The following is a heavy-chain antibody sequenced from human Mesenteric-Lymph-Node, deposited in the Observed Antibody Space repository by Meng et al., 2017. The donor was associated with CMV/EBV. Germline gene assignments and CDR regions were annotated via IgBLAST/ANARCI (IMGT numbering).Heavy chain of an antibody. D-gene: IGHD3-3*01. CDR2: INSDGSST. CDR3: ARGDDLNYDFWSGYYRYHYYYGMDV. V-gene: IGHV3-74*01. J-gene: IGHJ6*02. CDR1: GFTFSSYW. Sequence: GESLKISCAASGFTFSSYWMHWVRQAPGKGLVWVSRINSDGSSTSYADSVKGRFTISRDNAKNTLYLQMNSLRAEDTAVYYCARGDDLNYDFWSGYYRYHYYYGMDVWGQGTTVTVSS.